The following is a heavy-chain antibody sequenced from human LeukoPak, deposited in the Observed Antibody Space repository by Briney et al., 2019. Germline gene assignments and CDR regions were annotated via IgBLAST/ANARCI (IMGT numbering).Heavy chain of an antibody. V-gene: IGHV2-5*02. Sequence: SGPTLVKPTQTLTPTCTFSGFSLTTSGVGVGWIRQPPGKALEWLALIYWDDDKRYSPSLKSRVTITKDTSKNQVVLTMTNMDPVDTATYYCSRTRRGQIGWTNDYWGQGTLVTVSS. D-gene: IGHD6-19*01. CDR3: SRTRRGQIGWTNDY. CDR2: IYWDDDK. J-gene: IGHJ4*02. CDR1: GFSLTTSGVG.